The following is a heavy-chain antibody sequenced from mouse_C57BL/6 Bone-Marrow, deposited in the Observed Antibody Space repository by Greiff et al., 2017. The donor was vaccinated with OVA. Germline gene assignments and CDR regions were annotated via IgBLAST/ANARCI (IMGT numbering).Heavy chain of an antibody. CDR1: GYTFTSYW. CDR3: ARSGDYDYDGKALFAY. Sequence: QVQLQQPGAELVKPGASVKLSCEASGYTFTSYWMHWVKQRPGRGLEWIGRIDPNSGGTKYNEKFKSKATLTVDKPSSTAYMQLSSLTSEDSAVYYCARSGDYDYDGKALFAYWGQGTLVTVSA. J-gene: IGHJ3*01. V-gene: IGHV1-72*01. CDR2: IDPNSGGT. D-gene: IGHD2-4*01.